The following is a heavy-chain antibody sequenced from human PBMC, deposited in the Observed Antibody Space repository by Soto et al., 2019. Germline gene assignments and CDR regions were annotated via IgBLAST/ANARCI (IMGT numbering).Heavy chain of an antibody. CDR1: GYSFTSYW. CDR2: IYPGDSDI. CDR3: ARRVDYGGNSEPFDP. V-gene: IGHV5-51*01. J-gene: IGHJ5*02. D-gene: IGHD4-17*01. Sequence: EVQLVQSGAEVKKPGESLKISCKGSGYSFTSYWIGWLRQMPGQGLEWMGSIYPGDSDIRYSPSFQGQVTISADNSISTAYLQWSSLKASDTAMYYCARRVDYGGNSEPFDPWGQGTLVTVSS.